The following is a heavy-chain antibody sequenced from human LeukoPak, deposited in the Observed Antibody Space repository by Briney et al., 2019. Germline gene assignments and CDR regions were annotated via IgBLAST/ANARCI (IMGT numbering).Heavy chain of an antibody. V-gene: IGHV3-23*01. J-gene: IGHJ4*02. CDR1: GFTLSSYA. D-gene: IGHD3-10*01. CDR2: IICSGDST. Sequence: PGGPLRLSCAASGFTLSSYAMSWVPQAPGTGLEWVSAIICSGDSTQYADSVKGRFTISRDNYKNTLYLQMNSLRAEDTAVYYCAKTYGSGSYYNSLDYWGQGTLVSVST. CDR3: AKTYGSGSYYNSLDY.